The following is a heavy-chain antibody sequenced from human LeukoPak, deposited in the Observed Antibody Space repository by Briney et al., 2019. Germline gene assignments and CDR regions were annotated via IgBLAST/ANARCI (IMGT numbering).Heavy chain of an antibody. CDR1: GGSISSYY. CDR3: ARLYPLRYCSSTSCSGLFDY. Sequence: PSETLSLTCTVSGGSISSYYWSWLRQPAGKGLEWVGRIYTSGSTNYNPSLKSRVTMSVDTSKNQFSLKLSSVTAADTAVYYCARLYPLRYCSSTSCSGLFDYWGQGTLVTVSS. D-gene: IGHD2-2*01. V-gene: IGHV4-4*07. J-gene: IGHJ4*02. CDR2: IYTSGST.